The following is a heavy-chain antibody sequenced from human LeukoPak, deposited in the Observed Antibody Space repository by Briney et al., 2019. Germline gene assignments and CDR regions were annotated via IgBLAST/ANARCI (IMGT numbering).Heavy chain of an antibody. CDR3: ARDPTKTYYYDSSGYYYGIDY. D-gene: IGHD3-22*01. CDR1: GYTFTGYY. CDR2: INPNSGGT. J-gene: IGHJ4*02. Sequence: ASVKVSCKASGYTFTGYYMHWVRQAPGQGLEWMGRINPNSGGTNYAQKFQGRVTMTRDTSISTAYMELSRLRSDDTAVYYCARDPTKTYYYDSSGYYYGIDYWGQGTLVTVSS. V-gene: IGHV1-2*06.